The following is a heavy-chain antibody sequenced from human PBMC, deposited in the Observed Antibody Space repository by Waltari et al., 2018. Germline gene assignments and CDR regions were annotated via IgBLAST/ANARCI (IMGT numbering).Heavy chain of an antibody. J-gene: IGHJ6*02. CDR3: ARGGVGRSPSWYYYGMDV. CDR1: GGSISSYY. D-gene: IGHD1-26*01. V-gene: IGHV4-4*07. CDR2: IYTSGST. Sequence: QVQLQESGPGLVKPSETLSLTCTVSGGSISSYYWSWIRQPAGKGLEWIGRIYTSGSTNYNPSLKSRVTMSVDTSKNQCSRKLSSVTAADTAVYYCARGGVGRSPSWYYYGMDVWGQGTTVTVSS.